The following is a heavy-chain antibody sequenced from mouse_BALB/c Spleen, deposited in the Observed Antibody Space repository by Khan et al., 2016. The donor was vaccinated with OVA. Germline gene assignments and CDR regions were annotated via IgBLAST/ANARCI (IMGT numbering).Heavy chain of an antibody. D-gene: IGHD2-14*01. J-gene: IGHJ2*01. CDR1: GYTFTDYS. Sequence: QIQLVQSGPELKKPGETVKISCKASGYTFTDYSMHWVKQAPGKGLKWIGWINTETGELTYAHDFKGRFVFSLETSASTAYLQINNLKSEDTATDCCARDRYDYFDYWGQGTTLTVSS. V-gene: IGHV9-2-1*01. CDR3: ARDRYDYFDY. CDR2: INTETGEL.